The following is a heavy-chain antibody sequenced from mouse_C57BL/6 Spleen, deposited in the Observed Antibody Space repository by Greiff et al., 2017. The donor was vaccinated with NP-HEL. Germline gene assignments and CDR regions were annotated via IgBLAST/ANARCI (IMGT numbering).Heavy chain of an antibody. CDR2: IDPNSGGT. CDR3: AKWDGYDAYFDC. Sequence: VQLQQPGAELVKPGASVKLSCTASGYTFTSYWMHWVKQRPGRGLEWIGRIDPNSGGTKYNETFKSKATLTVDKPSSTAYMQLSGVTSEDYAVYYCAKWDGYDAYFDCWGKGTTLTVST. CDR1: GYTFTSYW. V-gene: IGHV1-72*01. D-gene: IGHD2-2*01. J-gene: IGHJ2*01.